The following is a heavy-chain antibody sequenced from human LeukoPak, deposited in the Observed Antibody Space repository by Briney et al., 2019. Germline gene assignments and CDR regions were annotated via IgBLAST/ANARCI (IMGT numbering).Heavy chain of an antibody. D-gene: IGHD1-1*01. J-gene: IGHJ3*02. V-gene: IGHV3-20*01. Sequence: PGGSLRLSCAASGFTFDDYGMSWVRQAPGKGLEWVFGINWNGGSTGYADSVKGRFTISRDNAKNSLYLQMNSLRAEDTALYHCARGLETNWNDVPSAFDIWGQGTMVTVSS. CDR3: ARGLETNWNDVPSAFDI. CDR2: INWNGGST. CDR1: GFTFDDYG.